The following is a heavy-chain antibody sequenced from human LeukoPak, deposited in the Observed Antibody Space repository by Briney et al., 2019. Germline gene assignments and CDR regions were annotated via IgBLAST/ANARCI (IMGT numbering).Heavy chain of an antibody. D-gene: IGHD3-10*01. CDR1: GFTVSSNY. V-gene: IGHV3-7*01. CDR3: ARELAGHYYGSGSSFDY. J-gene: IGHJ4*02. CDR2: TREDGSEK. Sequence: PGGSLRLSCAASGFTVSSNYMSWVRQPPGKGREGVPNTREDGSEKYYVDSVKGRFTISRDNAKNSLYLQMNSLRAEDTAVYYCARELAGHYYGSGSSFDYWGQGTLVTVSS.